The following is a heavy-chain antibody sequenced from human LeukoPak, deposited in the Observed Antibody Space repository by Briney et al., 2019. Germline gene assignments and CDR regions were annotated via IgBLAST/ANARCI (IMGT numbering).Heavy chain of an antibody. J-gene: IGHJ4*02. CDR2: ISYDGSNK. CDR3: ARDHWLKMYYDFWSGYFDY. CDR1: GFTFSSYG. V-gene: IGHV3-30*03. D-gene: IGHD3-3*01. Sequence: PGGSLRLSCAASGFTFSSYGMHWVRQAPGKGLEWVAVISYDGSNKYYADSVKGRFTISRDNSKNTLYLQMNSLRAEDTAVYYCARDHWLKMYYDFWSGYFDYWGQGTLVTVSS.